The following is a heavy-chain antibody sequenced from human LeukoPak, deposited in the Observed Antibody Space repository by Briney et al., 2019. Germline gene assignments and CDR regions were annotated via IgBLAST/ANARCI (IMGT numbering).Heavy chain of an antibody. Sequence: ASVTVSCTASGYTFSSHDIYWVRQAPGQGLEWMGWMNLNSGDTYYAQNFQGRFSITSDTSKSTTYMDLASLAPEDTAVYYCARVPVPAPRRGLYFDYWGQGTLITVSS. V-gene: IGHV1-8*01. CDR3: ARVPVPAPRRGLYFDY. D-gene: IGHD2-2*01. J-gene: IGHJ4*02. CDR2: MNLNSGDT. CDR1: GYTFSSHD.